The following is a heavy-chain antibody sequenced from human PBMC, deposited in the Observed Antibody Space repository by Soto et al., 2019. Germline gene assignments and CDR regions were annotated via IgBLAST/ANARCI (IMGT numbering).Heavy chain of an antibody. J-gene: IGHJ3*02. D-gene: IGHD2-21*02. CDR2: ISGNNGNT. CDR3: VRRVVTTLDDAFDI. CDR1: GYNFNNYG. V-gene: IGHV1-18*01. Sequence: QVQLVQSGPEVKKPGASVTLSCKASGYNFNNYGISWVRQAPGQGLEWMGWISGNNGNTEYGQKFQGRVSLTTDSSTSTAYMEMRSLRSDDTADYYCVRRVVTTLDDAFDIWGPGTRVTVSS.